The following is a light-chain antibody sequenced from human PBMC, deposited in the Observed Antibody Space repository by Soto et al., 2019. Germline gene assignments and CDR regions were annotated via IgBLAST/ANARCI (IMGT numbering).Light chain of an antibody. V-gene: IGKV3-11*01. CDR1: QSVASY. CDR2: AAS. CDR3: QQRGNWPPIT. Sequence: IVLTQSPATVSLSPGERATLSCRASQSVASYLAWYQQKPGLAPRLIIHAASTRATGVLARFSGSGSGTDFTLTISSLEPEDFAVYYCQQRGNWPPITFGHGTPLE. J-gene: IGKJ5*01.